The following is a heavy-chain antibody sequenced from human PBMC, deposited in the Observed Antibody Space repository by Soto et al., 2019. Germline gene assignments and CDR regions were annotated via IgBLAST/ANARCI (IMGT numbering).Heavy chain of an antibody. D-gene: IGHD4-17*01. CDR3: ARASDYGDYFDY. Sequence: ASVKVSCKASGYTFTSYGISWVRPAPGQGLEWMGWISAYNGNTNYAQKLQGRVTMTTDTSTSTAYMELRSLRSDDTAVYYCARASDYGDYFDYWGQGTLVTVSS. V-gene: IGHV1-18*01. CDR1: GYTFTSYG. CDR2: ISAYNGNT. J-gene: IGHJ4*02.